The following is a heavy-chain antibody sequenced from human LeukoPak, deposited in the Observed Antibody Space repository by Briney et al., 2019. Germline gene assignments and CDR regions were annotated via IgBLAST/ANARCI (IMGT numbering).Heavy chain of an antibody. CDR3: ARLGEMATTTFDY. Sequence: SQTLSLTCTVSGGSISSGSYYWSWIRQPAGKGLEWIGRIYTSGSTNYNPSLKSRVTISVDTSKNQFSLKPSSVTAADTAVYYCARLGEMATTTFDYWGQGTLVTVSS. CDR1: GGSISSGSYY. CDR2: IYTSGST. V-gene: IGHV4-61*02. D-gene: IGHD5-24*01. J-gene: IGHJ4*02.